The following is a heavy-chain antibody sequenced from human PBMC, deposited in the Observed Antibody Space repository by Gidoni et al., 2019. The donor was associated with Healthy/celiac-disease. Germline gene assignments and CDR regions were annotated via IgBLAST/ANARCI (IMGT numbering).Heavy chain of an antibody. CDR2: IYYCGST. J-gene: IGHJ6*03. CDR3: ARQGGYSSSWFDRYYYYYMDV. CDR1: GGSISSSSYY. Sequence: QLQMQESGPGLVKPSETLSLTCTVSGGSISSSSYYWGWLRQHPGKGLEWIGSIYYCGSTYSNPSIKSRVTISVDTSKNQFSLKLSSVTAADTAVYYCARQGGYSSSWFDRYYYYYMDVWGKGTTVTVSS. D-gene: IGHD6-13*01. V-gene: IGHV4-39*01.